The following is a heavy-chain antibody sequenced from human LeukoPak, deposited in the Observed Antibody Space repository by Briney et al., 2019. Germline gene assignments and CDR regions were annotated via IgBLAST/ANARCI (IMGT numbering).Heavy chain of an antibody. CDR2: IKQDGSEK. V-gene: IGHV3-7*01. CDR1: GFTFSSYW. D-gene: IGHD2-2*01. Sequence: GGSLRLSCAASGFTFSSYWMSWVRQAPGKGLEWVANIKQDGSEKYYVDSVKGRFTISRDNAKNSLYLQMNSLRAEDTAVYYCARDDRAAFCSSTSCYGVGSYYYYGMDVWGQGTTVTVSS. J-gene: IGHJ6*02. CDR3: ARDDRAAFCSSTSCYGVGSYYYYGMDV.